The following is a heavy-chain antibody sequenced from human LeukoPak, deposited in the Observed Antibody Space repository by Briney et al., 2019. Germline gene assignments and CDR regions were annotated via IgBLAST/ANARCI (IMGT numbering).Heavy chain of an antibody. D-gene: IGHD5-24*01. CDR2: IDPYNGDT. V-gene: IGHV1-2*02. Sequence: VASMKVSCKASGNTFNAYYMHWVRQAPGHGLEWMGWIDPYNGDTKYAEKSQGRVTMTRDTSIGTVYLELSRLTSDDTAVYYCAGRRDGYIKAAFNIWGQGTMVTVSS. J-gene: IGHJ3*02. CDR1: GNTFNAYY. CDR3: AGRRDGYIKAAFNI.